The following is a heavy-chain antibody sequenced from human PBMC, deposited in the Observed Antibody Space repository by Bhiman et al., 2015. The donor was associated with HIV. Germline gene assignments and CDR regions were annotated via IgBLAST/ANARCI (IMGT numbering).Heavy chain of an antibody. V-gene: IGHV3-30-3*01. CDR1: GFNVSGNY. D-gene: IGHD6-19*01. Sequence: VQLVESGGGLVQPGGSLRLSCAVSGFNVSGNYMSWVRQAPGKGLEWVAVISYDGSNQYYADSVKGRLTISRDNSKNTLYLQMNSLRAEDTAVYYCARGYSSAWTLTGDFDYWGQGTLVTVSS. CDR2: ISYDGSNQ. J-gene: IGHJ4*02. CDR3: ARGYSSAWTLTGDFDY.